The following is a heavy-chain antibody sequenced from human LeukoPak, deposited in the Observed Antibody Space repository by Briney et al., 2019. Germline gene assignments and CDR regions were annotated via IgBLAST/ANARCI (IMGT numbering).Heavy chain of an antibody. CDR2: MNPNSGNT. CDR3: ARQVHHLTYYDFWSGSGGYFDY. Sequence: ASVKVSCKASGYTFTSYDINWVRQATGQGLEGMGWMNPNSGNTGYAQKFQGRVTMTRNTSISTAYMELSSLRSEDTAVYYCARQVHHLTYYDFWSGSGGYFDYWGQGTLVTVSS. J-gene: IGHJ4*02. V-gene: IGHV1-8*01. D-gene: IGHD3-3*01. CDR1: GYTFTSYD.